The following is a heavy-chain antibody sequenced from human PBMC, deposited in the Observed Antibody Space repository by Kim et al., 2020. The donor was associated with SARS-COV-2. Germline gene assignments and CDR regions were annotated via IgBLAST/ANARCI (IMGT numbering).Heavy chain of an antibody. V-gene: IGHV1-69*13. J-gene: IGHJ5*02. CDR3: ARVDSNYNNWFDP. D-gene: IGHD4-4*01. CDR2: IIPIFGTA. CDR1: GGTFSSYA. Sequence: SVKVSCKASGGTFSSYAISWVRQAPGQGLEWMGGIIPIFGTANYAQKFQGRVTITADESTSTAYMELSSLRSEDTAVYYCARVDSNYNNWFDPWGQGTLVTVSS.